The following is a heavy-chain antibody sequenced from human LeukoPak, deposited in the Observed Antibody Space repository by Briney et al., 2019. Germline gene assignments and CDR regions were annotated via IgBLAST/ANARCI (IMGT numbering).Heavy chain of an antibody. CDR3: AREVVGIDY. D-gene: IGHD2-15*01. J-gene: IGHJ4*02. CDR1: GGSISSYY. CDR2: IYYSGST. V-gene: IGHV4-59*01. Sequence: SETLSLTCTVSGGSISSYYWSWIRQPPGKELEWIGYIYYSGSTNYNPSLKSRVTISVDTSKNQFSLKLSSVTAADTAVYYCAREVVGIDYWGQGTLVTVSS.